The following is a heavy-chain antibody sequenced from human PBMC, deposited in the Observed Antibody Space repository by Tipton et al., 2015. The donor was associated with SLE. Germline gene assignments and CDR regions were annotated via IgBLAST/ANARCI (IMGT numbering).Heavy chain of an antibody. J-gene: IGHJ6*02. CDR1: GFTFSSFQ. CDR2: ISFSGSDI. D-gene: IGHD3-10*01. Sequence: SLRLSCAASGFTFSSFQMNWVRQAPGRGLEWISYISFSGSDIYYADSVKGRFTISRDNTKKSLYLQMNSLRAEDTAVYYCASLLWFRVFYYVMDVWGQGTTVTVSS. V-gene: IGHV3-48*03. CDR3: ASLLWFRVFYYVMDV.